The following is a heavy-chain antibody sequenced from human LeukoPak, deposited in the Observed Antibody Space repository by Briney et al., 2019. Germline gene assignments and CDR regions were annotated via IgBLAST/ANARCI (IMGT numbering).Heavy chain of an antibody. CDR3: ARVVPAAMDYYCYYYMDV. V-gene: IGHV3-48*01. Sequence: GGSLRLSCAASGFTFSSYSMNWVRQAPGKGLEWVSYISSSSSTIYYADSVKGRFTISRDNAKNSLYLQMNSLRAEGTAVYYCARVVPAAMDYYCYYYMDVWGKGTTVTVSS. CDR1: GFTFSSYS. CDR2: ISSSSSTI. D-gene: IGHD2-2*01. J-gene: IGHJ6*03.